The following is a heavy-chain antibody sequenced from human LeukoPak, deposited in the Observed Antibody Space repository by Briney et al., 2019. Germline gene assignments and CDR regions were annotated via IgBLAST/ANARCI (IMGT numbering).Heavy chain of an antibody. CDR2: ISGSSYYI. CDR3: ASVYCSTITCYNDAFHI. J-gene: IGHJ3*02. Sequence: GGSLRLSCAASGFTFSSYTINWVRQAPGKGLEWVSSISGSSYYIYYADSVRGRFTISRDNAKNSVYLQMNSLRAEDTAVYYCASVYCSTITCYNDAFHIWGQGTMVTVSS. D-gene: IGHD2-2*01. V-gene: IGHV3-21*01. CDR1: GFTFSSYT.